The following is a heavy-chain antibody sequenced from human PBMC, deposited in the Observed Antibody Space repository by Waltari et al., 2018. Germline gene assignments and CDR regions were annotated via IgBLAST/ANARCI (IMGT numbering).Heavy chain of an antibody. CDR2: IYYSGRT. CDR3: ARLYTTVPYMDV. J-gene: IGHJ6*03. CDR1: GSSITTTNYY. D-gene: IGHD3-16*01. Sequence: QVQLPESGPGLLKPSQTLSLTCTIPGSSITTTNYYWRRVRQPPGKGLEWIGYIYYSGRTYYNPSLKSQFTISIDTSKNQFSLRLTSVTAADTAVYYCARLYTTVPYMDVWGKGTTVTIAS. V-gene: IGHV4-30-4*08.